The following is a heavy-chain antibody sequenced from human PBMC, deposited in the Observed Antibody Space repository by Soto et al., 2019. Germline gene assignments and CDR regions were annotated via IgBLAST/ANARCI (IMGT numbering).Heavy chain of an antibody. D-gene: IGHD3-10*01. CDR3: ARDREARTYYYGSGSYVDYYYGMDV. J-gene: IGHJ6*02. Sequence: SVKVSCKASGGTFSSYTISWVRQAPGQGLEWMGRIIPILGIANYAQKLQGRVTMTTDTSTSTAYMELRSLRSDDTAVYYCARDREARTYYYGSGSYVDYYYGMDVWGQGTTVTVSS. V-gene: IGHV1-69*04. CDR2: IIPILGIA. CDR1: GGTFSSYT.